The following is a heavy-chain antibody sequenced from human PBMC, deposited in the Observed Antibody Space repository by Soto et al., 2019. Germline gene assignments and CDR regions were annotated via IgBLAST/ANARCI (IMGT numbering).Heavy chain of an antibody. V-gene: IGHV4-34*01. CDR1: GGSISSYY. CDR2: IYHTGST. Sequence: SETLSLTCTVSGGSISSYYWSWIRQPPGEGLEWIGEIYHTGSTNYNPSLKSRVTISVDTSKNQFSLKLSSVTAADTAVYYCARASTVTTTVYYYYYYMDVWGKGTTVTVSS. J-gene: IGHJ6*03. D-gene: IGHD4-17*01. CDR3: ARASTVTTTVYYYYYYMDV.